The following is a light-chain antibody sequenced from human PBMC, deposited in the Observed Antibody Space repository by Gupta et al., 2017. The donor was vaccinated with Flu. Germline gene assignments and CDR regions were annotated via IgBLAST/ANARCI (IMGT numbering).Light chain of an antibody. CDR1: QFTSG. CDR3: QQANSLPLI. V-gene: IGKV1-12*01. J-gene: IGKJ4*01. Sequence: SPSDVSASVGDRGIIPWRESQFTSGLAWYQQRPGKAPKLLIYSTARVESGVPSRFSGSGSGTDFTLTISGLQPEDFATYYCQQANSLPLIFGGGTMVEIK. CDR2: STA.